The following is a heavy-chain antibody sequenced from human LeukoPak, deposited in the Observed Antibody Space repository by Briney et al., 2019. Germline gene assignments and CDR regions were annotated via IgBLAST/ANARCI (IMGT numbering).Heavy chain of an antibody. CDR1: GYTFASNY. D-gene: IGHD3-10*01. V-gene: IGHV1-46*01. Sequence: ASVKVSCKASGYTFASNYMHWVRQAPGQGLEWMGIINPSGGTTIYAQKFQGRVTMTRDTSTSTVYMELSSLRSEDTAVYYCARQRGGQYEDGFDIWGQGTLVTVSS. CDR2: INPSGGTT. CDR3: ARQRGGQYEDGFDI. J-gene: IGHJ4*02.